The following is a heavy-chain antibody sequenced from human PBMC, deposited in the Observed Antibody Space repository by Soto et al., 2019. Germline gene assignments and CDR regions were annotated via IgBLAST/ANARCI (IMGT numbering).Heavy chain of an antibody. D-gene: IGHD3-9*01. CDR3: ARGSRYFDWLPDY. Sequence: PSETLSLTCSVSGGSIRSYYWSWIRQPAGKGLEWIGRIHSSGSINYSPSLKSRVTLSVDTSKNQFSLNLTLVTAADTAVYYCARGSRYFDWLPDYWGQGILVTVSS. J-gene: IGHJ4*02. CDR2: IHSSGSI. V-gene: IGHV4-4*07. CDR1: GGSIRSYY.